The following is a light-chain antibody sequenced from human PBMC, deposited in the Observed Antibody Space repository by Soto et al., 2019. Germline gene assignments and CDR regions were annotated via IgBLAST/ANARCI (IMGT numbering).Light chain of an antibody. Sequence: EIVWTQSPGTLSLSPGERATLYCRASQSVSSSYLAWYQQKPCQAPRLLIYGASSRATGIPDRFSGSVSGTDFTLTIRRLEPEDFAVYYCQQYGSSPMLTFGGVTKVDIK. J-gene: IGKJ4*01. CDR2: GAS. CDR1: QSVSSSY. V-gene: IGKV3-20*01. CDR3: QQYGSSPMLT.